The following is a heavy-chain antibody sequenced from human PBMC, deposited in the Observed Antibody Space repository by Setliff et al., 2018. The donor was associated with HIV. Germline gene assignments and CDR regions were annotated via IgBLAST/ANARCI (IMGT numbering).Heavy chain of an antibody. Sequence: PGESLKISCEASGYTFTNYWIGWVRQMPGKGLEWMGIIYPGDSDIIYSPSFQGQVTISADKSITTAYLQWSSPKASDTAIYYCVRHRSAVAGTRIGYCYYMDVWGKGTTVTVSS. V-gene: IGHV5-51*01. CDR2: IYPGDSDI. CDR1: GYTFTNYW. J-gene: IGHJ6*03. D-gene: IGHD6-19*01. CDR3: VRHRSAVAGTRIGYCYYMDV.